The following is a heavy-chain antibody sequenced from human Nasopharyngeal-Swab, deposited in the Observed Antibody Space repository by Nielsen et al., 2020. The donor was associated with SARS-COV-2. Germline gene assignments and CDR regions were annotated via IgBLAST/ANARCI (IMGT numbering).Heavy chain of an antibody. V-gene: IGHV3-7*01. D-gene: IGHD1-26*01. CDR2: IKQGGSEK. J-gene: IGHJ3*02. CDR1: GFTFRNYW. CDR3: ARVRGGSYQAAFDI. Sequence: GESLKISCAASGFTFRNYWMSRVRQAPGKGLEWVANIKQGGSEKHYVDSVKGRFTISRDNSKNTLYLQMNSLRAEDTAVYYCARVRGGSYQAAFDIWGQGTMVTVSS.